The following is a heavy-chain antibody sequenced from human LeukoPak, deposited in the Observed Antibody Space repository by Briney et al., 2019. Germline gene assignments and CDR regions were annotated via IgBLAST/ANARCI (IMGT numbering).Heavy chain of an antibody. J-gene: IGHJ4*02. CDR1: GYTFTGYY. V-gene: IGHV1-2*02. Sequence: ASVKVSCKASGYTFTGYYMHWVRQAPGQGLEWMGWINPNSGGTNYAQKFQGRVTMTRDTSTSTAYMELSRLRSDDTAVYYCARDLLSDYGAIGGDYWGQGTLVTVSS. CDR2: INPNSGGT. D-gene: IGHD4-17*01. CDR3: ARDLLSDYGAIGGDY.